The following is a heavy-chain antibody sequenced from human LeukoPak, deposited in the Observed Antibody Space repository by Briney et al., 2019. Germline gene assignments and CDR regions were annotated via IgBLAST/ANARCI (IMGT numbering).Heavy chain of an antibody. CDR2: IYYSGST. CDR1: GGSMTNYY. V-gene: IGHV4-59*01. J-gene: IGHJ5*02. Sequence: SETLSLTCTVSGGSMTNYYWSWIRQPPGKGLEWIGYIYYSGSTNYNPSLKSRVTISVDTSKNQFSLKLSSVTAADTAVYYCARGFYGSGSYHNWFDPWGQGTLVTVSS. CDR3: ARGFYGSGSYHNWFDP. D-gene: IGHD3-10*01.